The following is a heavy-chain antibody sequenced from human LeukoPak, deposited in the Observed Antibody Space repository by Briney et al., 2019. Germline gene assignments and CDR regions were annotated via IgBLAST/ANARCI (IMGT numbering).Heavy chain of an antibody. CDR1: GFTVSSNY. CDR2: ISRSSSTI. Sequence: GGSLRLSCAASGFTVSSNYMSWVRQAPGKGLEWVSYISRSSSTIHYADSVKGRFTISRGNAKSSLFLQMNSLRAEDTAVYYCARDGGATMVRGVATYDSWGQGTLVTVSS. D-gene: IGHD3-10*01. V-gene: IGHV3-48*04. CDR3: ARDGGATMVRGVATYDS. J-gene: IGHJ4*02.